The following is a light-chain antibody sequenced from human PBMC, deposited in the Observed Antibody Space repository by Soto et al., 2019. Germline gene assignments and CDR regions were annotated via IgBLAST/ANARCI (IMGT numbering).Light chain of an antibody. Sequence: EMVMTQSPATLSVSPGERATLSCRASQSVSSNLAWYQQKPGQAPRLLIYDVSTRATGVPARFSGSGSGTEFTLTISSPQSEDFAVYYCQQYNNWPPTFGQGTRLEIK. J-gene: IGKJ5*01. CDR2: DVS. CDR3: QQYNNWPPT. CDR1: QSVSSN. V-gene: IGKV3-15*01.